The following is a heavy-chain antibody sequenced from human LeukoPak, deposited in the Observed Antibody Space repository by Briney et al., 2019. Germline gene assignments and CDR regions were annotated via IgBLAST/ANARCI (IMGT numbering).Heavy chain of an antibody. V-gene: IGHV4-61*02. Sequence: SETLSLTCTVSGGSISSGSYYWSWIRQPAGKGLEWIGRIYTSGSTYYNPSLKSRVTISVDTSKNQFSLKQTSVTAADTAVYYCARAGYGSGTYNTYYYYAMDVWGQGTTVTVSS. D-gene: IGHD3-10*01. CDR2: IYTSGST. CDR3: ARAGYGSGTYNTYYYYAMDV. CDR1: GGSISSGSYY. J-gene: IGHJ6*02.